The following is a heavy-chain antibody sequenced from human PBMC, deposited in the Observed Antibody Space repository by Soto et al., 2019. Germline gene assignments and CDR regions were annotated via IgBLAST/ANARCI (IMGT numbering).Heavy chain of an antibody. D-gene: IGHD3-22*01. Sequence: EVQLVESGGVVVQPGGSLRLSCAASGFTFDDYTMHWVRQAPGKGLEWVSLISWDGGSTYYADSVKGRFTISRDNSKNSLYLQMNSLRTEDTALYYCAKDKVRYYYDSSGYYYDYWGQGTLVTVSS. CDR3: AKDKVRYYYDSSGYYYDY. V-gene: IGHV3-43*01. CDR1: GFTFDDYT. J-gene: IGHJ4*02. CDR2: ISWDGGST.